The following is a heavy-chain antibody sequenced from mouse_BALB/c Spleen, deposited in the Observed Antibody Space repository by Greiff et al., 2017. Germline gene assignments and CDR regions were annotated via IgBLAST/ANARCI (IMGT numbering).Heavy chain of an antibody. CDR2: INPSSGYT. J-gene: IGHJ4*01. CDR3: ARGVGLTGTYAMDY. Sequence: VQRVESGAELAKPGASVKMSCKASGYTFTSYTTHWVKQRPGQGLEWIGYINPSSGYTNYNQKFKDKATLTADKSSSTAYMQLSSLTSEDSAVYYCARGVGLTGTYAMDYWGQGTSVTVSS. D-gene: IGHD4-1*01. V-gene: IGHV1-4*01. CDR1: GYTFTSYT.